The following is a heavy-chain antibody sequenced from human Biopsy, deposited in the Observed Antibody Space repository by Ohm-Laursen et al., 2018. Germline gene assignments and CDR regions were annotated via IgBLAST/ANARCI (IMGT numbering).Heavy chain of an antibody. J-gene: IGHJ4*02. CDR2: ISGYNGNT. Sequence: SVKVSCKASGYTFTDYYIYWVRQAPGQGFEWMGRISGYNGNTNYAQKFQGRITMTINAATSTGYMDLGSLKSDDTAVYYCARIAAAGWDDYWGQGALVTVSS. CDR3: ARIAAAGWDDY. CDR1: GYTFTDYY. V-gene: IGHV1-18*04. D-gene: IGHD6-25*01.